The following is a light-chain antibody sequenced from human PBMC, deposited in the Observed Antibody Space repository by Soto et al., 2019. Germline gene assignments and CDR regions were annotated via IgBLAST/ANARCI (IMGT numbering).Light chain of an antibody. CDR1: QSVSSSY. CDR3: QQYGSSPIT. CDR2: GES. J-gene: IGKJ5*01. Sequence: EIVLTQSTGTLSLSPGERATLSCRASQSVSSSYLAWYQQKPGQAPRLLIYGESSRATGIPDRFSGSGSGTDFTLTISRMEPKDFAVYYCQQYGSSPITFVQGTRLEIK. V-gene: IGKV3-20*01.